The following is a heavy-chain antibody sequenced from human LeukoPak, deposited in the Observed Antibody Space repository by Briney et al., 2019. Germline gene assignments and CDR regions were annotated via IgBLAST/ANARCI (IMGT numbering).Heavy chain of an antibody. CDR1: GFPFIEYS. CDR2: IGIDSGNT. D-gene: IGHD1-1*01. Sequence: GGSLRLSCTASGFPFIEYSINWVRQVPGKGLEWISYIGIDSGNTKYADSVRGRFTISADKAKNSLYLQMNSLRVEDTAVYYCARDHNYAFDNWGKGTLVSVAS. J-gene: IGHJ4*02. CDR3: ARDHNYAFDN. V-gene: IGHV3-48*01.